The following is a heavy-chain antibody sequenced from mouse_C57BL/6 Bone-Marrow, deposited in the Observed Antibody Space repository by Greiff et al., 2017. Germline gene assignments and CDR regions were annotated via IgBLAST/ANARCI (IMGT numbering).Heavy chain of an antibody. V-gene: IGHV2-4*01. CDR3: AKRDYYAMDY. Sequence: VQVVESGPGLVQPSQSLSITCTVSGFSLTSYGVHWVRQPPGKGLEWLGVIWSGGSTDYNAAFISRLSISKDNSKSQVFFKMNSLQADDTAIYYCAKRDYYAMDYWGQGTSVTVSS. CDR1: GFSLTSYG. J-gene: IGHJ4*01. CDR2: IWSGGST.